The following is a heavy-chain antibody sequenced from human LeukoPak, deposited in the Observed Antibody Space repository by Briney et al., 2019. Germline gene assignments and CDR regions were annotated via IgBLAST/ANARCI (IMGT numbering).Heavy chain of an antibody. CDR1: GAFSSRFY. J-gene: IGHJ4*02. Sequence: PSETQSLTCTVSGAFSSRFYWSWVRQSPGKGLEWIGNIFFSGHSNYNPSLTGRVTISPDTSKSQFSLKMTSVTAADTALYYCARIDPLGYFDQWGQGTLVTVSS. V-gene: IGHV4-59*13. CDR3: ARIDPLGYFDQ. CDR2: IFFSGHS.